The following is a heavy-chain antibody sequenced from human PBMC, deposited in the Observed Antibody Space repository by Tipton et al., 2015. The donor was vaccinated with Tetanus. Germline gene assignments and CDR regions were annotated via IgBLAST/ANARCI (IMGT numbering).Heavy chain of an antibody. V-gene: IGHV3-23*01. Sequence: SGFTFKSYTMNWVRQAPGNGLEWVAAISGSRLTPYYADSVKGRFTISRDNSKNTLSLQLNSLRADDTAIYYCAKEALGALNLWGKGTTVIVSS. D-gene: IGHD1-14*01. J-gene: IGHJ6*04. CDR3: AKEALGALNL. CDR1: GFTFKSYT. CDR2: ISGSRLTP.